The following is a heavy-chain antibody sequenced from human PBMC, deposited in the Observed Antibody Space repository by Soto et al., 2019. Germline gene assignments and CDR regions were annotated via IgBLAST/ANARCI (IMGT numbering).Heavy chain of an antibody. CDR2: ISSTTNYI. D-gene: IGHD2-2*02. V-gene: IGHV3-21*04. J-gene: IGHJ6*02. CDR1: GFTFTRYS. CDR3: ARAKLIPTDHDFFYGSDV. Sequence: PGGSLRLSCAASGFTFTRYSMNWVRQAPGKGLEWVSSISSTTNYIYYGDSMKGRFTISRDNAKNSVYLQMNSLRAEDTAVYYCARAKLIPTDHDFFYGSDVWGQGAKVTVSS.